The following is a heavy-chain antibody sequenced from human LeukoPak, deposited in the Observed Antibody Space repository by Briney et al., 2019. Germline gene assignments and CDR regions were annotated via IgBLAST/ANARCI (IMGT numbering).Heavy chain of an antibody. CDR1: GGTFSSYA. CDR3: ARADCSGGSCLGPNYYYGMDV. J-gene: IGHJ6*04. Sequence: GASVKVSCKASGGTFSSYAISWVRQAPGQGLEWMGGIIPIFGTANYAQKFQGRVTITADESTSTAYMELSSLRSEDTAVYYCARADCSGGSCLGPNYYYGMDVWGKGTTVTVSS. V-gene: IGHV1-69*01. CDR2: IIPIFGTA. D-gene: IGHD2-15*01.